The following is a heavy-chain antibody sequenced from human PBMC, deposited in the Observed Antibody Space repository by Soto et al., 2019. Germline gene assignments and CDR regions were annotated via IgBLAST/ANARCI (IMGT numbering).Heavy chain of an antibody. CDR1: GYSFTSYW. J-gene: IGHJ5*02. CDR2: IYPGDSDT. V-gene: IGHV5-51*01. D-gene: IGHD1-7*01. CDR3: ARHVRRGTTRDNWFDP. Sequence: PGESLKISCKGSGYSFTSYWIGWVRQMPGKGLEWMGIIYPGDSDTRYSPSFQGQVTISDDKSISTAYLQWRSRKASDTAMLYCARHVRRGTTRDNWFDPWGQGTLVTVSS.